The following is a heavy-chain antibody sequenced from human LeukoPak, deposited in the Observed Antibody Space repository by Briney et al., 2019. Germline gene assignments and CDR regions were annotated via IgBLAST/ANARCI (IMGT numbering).Heavy chain of an antibody. CDR3: ARDGKFRNYDYVWGSYRYTSYDP. CDR2: INPSGGST. D-gene: IGHD3-16*02. Sequence: ASVKVSCKASGYTFTSYYMHWVRQAPGQGLEWMGIINPSGGSTSYAQKFQGRVTMTRDTSTSTVYMELSSLRSEDTAVYNCARDGKFRNYDYVWGSYRYTSYDPWGQGTLVTVSS. V-gene: IGHV1-46*01. J-gene: IGHJ5*02. CDR1: GYTFTSYY.